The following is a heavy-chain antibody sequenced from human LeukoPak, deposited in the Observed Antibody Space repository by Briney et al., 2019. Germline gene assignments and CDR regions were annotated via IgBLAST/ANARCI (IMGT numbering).Heavy chain of an antibody. CDR2: ISDSGGST. D-gene: IGHD3-16*02. Sequence: GGSLRLSCAASGFTFSTYVMNWVRQAPGKGLEWVSTISDSGGSTYYADSVKGRFTISRDNSKSTLYLQMNSLRAEDTAVYYCARGFELITFGGAIGKLNWFDSWGQGTLVTVSS. V-gene: IGHV3-23*01. J-gene: IGHJ5*01. CDR1: GFTFSTYV. CDR3: ARGFELITFGGAIGKLNWFDS.